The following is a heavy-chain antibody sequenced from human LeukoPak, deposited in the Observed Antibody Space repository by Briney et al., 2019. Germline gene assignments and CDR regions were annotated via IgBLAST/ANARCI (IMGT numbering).Heavy chain of an antibody. V-gene: IGHV3-33*01. CDR1: GFTFSSYG. CDR3: ARPPEWYSSGHGSLYYFDY. Sequence: GRSLRLSCAASGFTFSSYGMHWVRQAPGKGLEWVAVIWYDGSNKYYADSVKGRFTISRDNSKNTLYLQMNSLRAEDTAVYYCARPPEWYSSGHGSLYYFDYWGQGTLVTFSS. D-gene: IGHD6-19*01. CDR2: IWYDGSNK. J-gene: IGHJ4*02.